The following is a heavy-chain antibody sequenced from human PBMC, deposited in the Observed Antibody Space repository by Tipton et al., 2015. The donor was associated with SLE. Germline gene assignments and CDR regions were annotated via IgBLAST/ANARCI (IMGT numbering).Heavy chain of an antibody. CDR3: ARGYWGRDY. Sequence: LSLTCTVSGGSISSSSYEMNWVRQAPGKGLEWVSYISSSGSTIYYADSVKGRFTISRDNAKNSLYLQMNSLRAEDTAVYYCARGYWGRDYWGQGTLVTVSS. J-gene: IGHJ4*02. V-gene: IGHV3-48*03. D-gene: IGHD7-27*01. CDR2: ISSSGSTI. CDR1: GGSISSSSYE.